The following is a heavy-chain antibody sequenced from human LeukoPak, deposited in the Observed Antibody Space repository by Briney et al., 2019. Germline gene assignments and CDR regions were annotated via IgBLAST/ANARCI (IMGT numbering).Heavy chain of an antibody. CDR3: ARDRNSDGNYAEFYYYYHMDV. CDR2: ISSSSDYI. Sequence: NPGGSLRLSCAASGITFSSYTMNWVRQAPGKGLEWVSSISSSSDYIYYADSVKGRFTISRDNAKNSLSLQMNSLRAEDTAVYYCARDRNSDGNYAEFYYYYHMDVWGKGTTVTVSS. V-gene: IGHV3-21*01. J-gene: IGHJ6*03. CDR1: GITFSSYT. D-gene: IGHD1-7*01.